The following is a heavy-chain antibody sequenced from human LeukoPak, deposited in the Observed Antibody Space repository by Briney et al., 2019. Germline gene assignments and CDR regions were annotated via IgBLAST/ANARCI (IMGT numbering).Heavy chain of an antibody. V-gene: IGHV3-21*01. CDR2: ISSSSSYI. J-gene: IGHJ3*02. CDR3: AREAMRWLQLGGAFDI. D-gene: IGHD5-24*01. Sequence: GGSLRLSCAASGFTFSSYSMNWVRQAPGKGLEWVSSISSSSSYIYYADSVKGRFTISRDNAKNSLYLQMNSLRAEDTAVYYCAREAMRWLQLGGAFDIWGQGTMVTVSS. CDR1: GFTFSSYS.